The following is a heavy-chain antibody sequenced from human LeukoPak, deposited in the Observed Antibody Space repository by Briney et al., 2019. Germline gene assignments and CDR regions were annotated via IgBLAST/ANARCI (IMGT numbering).Heavy chain of an antibody. CDR2: IHSSGNT. D-gene: IGHD1-26*01. J-gene: IGHJ4*02. CDR1: GGSISPYY. CDR3: AGHLYSATYYY. V-gene: IGHV4-59*08. Sequence: PSETLSLTCTVSGGSISPYYWSWIRQPPGKGLEWIGYIHSSGNTNYNPALKGRVTISVDTSKNQFSLKVTSVTAADTAVYYCAGHLYSATYYYWGQGTLVTISS.